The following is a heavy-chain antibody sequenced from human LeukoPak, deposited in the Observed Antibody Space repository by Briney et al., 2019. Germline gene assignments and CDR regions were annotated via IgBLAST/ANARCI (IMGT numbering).Heavy chain of an antibody. CDR2: IRQDGSDQ. Sequence: GGSLRLSCAVSGFSFSRYWMSWVRQAPGKGLEWEASIRQDGSDQHYADSVKGRLTISRDNAKNSLYLQVNSLRAEDTAMYYCARAYDSSGYRAFDIWGQGTMVTVSS. J-gene: IGHJ3*02. CDR1: GFSFSRYW. V-gene: IGHV3-7*04. CDR3: ARAYDSSGYRAFDI. D-gene: IGHD3-22*01.